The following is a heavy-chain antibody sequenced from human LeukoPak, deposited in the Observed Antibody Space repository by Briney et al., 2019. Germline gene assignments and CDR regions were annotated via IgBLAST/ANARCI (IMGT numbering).Heavy chain of an antibody. J-gene: IGHJ4*02. CDR2: INPSGGST. V-gene: IGHV1-46*01. CDR3: ARGMSMITFGGVIAPDFDY. CDR1: GYTFTSYY. D-gene: IGHD3-16*02. Sequence: GASVKVSCRASGYTFTSYYMHWVRQAPGKGLEWMGIINPSGGSTSYAQKFQGRVTMTRDTSTSTVYMELSSLRSEDTAVYYCARGMSMITFGGVIAPDFDYWGQGTLVTVSS.